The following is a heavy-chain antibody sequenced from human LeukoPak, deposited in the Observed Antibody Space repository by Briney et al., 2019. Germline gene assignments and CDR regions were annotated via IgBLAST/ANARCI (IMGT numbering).Heavy chain of an antibody. J-gene: IGHJ4*02. CDR3: AKPKGTHCSSTSCYLSGFDY. CDR2: ISGSGGST. V-gene: IGHV3-23*01. CDR1: GFTFSSYA. Sequence: GASLRLSCAASGFTFSSYAMSWVRQAPGKGLEWVSAISGSGGSTYYADSVKGRFTISRDNSKNTLYLQMNSLRAEDRAVYYCAKPKGTHCSSTSCYLSGFDYWGQRTLVTVSS. D-gene: IGHD2-2*01.